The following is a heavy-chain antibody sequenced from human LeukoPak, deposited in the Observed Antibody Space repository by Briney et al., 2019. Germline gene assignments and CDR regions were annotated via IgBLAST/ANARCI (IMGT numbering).Heavy chain of an antibody. V-gene: IGHV3-74*01. CDR1: GFIFMIFW. D-gene: IGHD3-16*01. CDR2: INSDASNT. CDR3: ARGVLGDFDP. Sequence: GGSLRLSCSASGFIFMIFWMHWVREAPEKGLLWVSRINSDASNTIYADSVKGQFTISRDDAKNTLYLQMNRLICEDTAVYYCARGVLGDFDPWGKGTLVSVSS. J-gene: IGHJ5*02.